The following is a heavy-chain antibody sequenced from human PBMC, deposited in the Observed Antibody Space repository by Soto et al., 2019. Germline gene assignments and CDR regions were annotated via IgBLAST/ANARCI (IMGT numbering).Heavy chain of an antibody. V-gene: IGHV3-33*01. CDR3: ARPRYSGDDPDALEI. CDR2: IWYDGSHK. J-gene: IGHJ3*02. Sequence: QVQLVESGGAVVLPGTSLRLSCTASGFTFSSYRMHWVGQAPGKGLEWVAIIWYDGSHKFYVDSVKGRFAVSRDNSKNTVYLQMNSLTGEDTAVYYCARPRYSGDDPDALEIWGRGTLVTISS. CDR1: GFTFSSYR. D-gene: IGHD5-12*01.